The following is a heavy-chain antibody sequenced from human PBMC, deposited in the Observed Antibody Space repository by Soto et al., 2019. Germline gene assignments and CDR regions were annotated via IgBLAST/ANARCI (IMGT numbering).Heavy chain of an antibody. D-gene: IGHD3-10*01. CDR1: GGSISSGSYY. CDR3: ARQGFGVLHGLVDV. J-gene: IGHJ6*02. CDR2: VYYSGST. Sequence: SETLSLTCTVSGGSISSGSYYWDWIRQPPGKGLEWIGNVYYSGSTNYNPSLESRVTISVDTSKNQFSLTLTSVTAADTAVYYCARQGFGVLHGLVDVWGQGTTVTVSS. V-gene: IGHV4-39*01.